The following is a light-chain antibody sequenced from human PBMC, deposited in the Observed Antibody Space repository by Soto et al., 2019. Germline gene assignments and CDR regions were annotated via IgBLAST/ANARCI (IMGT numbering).Light chain of an antibody. J-gene: IGKJ1*01. CDR2: GAS. Sequence: EIVMTQSPATLSVSPGERATLSCRASQSVSSNLAWYQQKPGQAPRLLIYGASTRATGIPARFSGSGSGTELTLTISSLQPEDIATYYCQQYGNPPTFGQGTKVDIK. CDR1: QSVSSN. V-gene: IGKV3-15*01. CDR3: QQYGNPPT.